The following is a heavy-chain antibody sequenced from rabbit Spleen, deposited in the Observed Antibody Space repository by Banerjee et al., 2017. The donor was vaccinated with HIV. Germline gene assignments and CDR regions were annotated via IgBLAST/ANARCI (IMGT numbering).Heavy chain of an antibody. CDR3: AREVLYAAYAAFGDATIYYFDL. CDR2: IYTGDGTT. D-gene: IGHD6-1*01. J-gene: IGHJ4*01. V-gene: IGHV1S45*01. CDR1: GFSFSSGYW. Sequence: EESGGDLVKPEGSLTLTCTASGFSFSSGYWICWVRQAPGKGLEWIACIYTGDGTTYYATWAKGRFTISKTSSTTVTLQMTSLTAADTATYFCAREVLYAAYAAFGDATIYYFDLWGQGTLVT.